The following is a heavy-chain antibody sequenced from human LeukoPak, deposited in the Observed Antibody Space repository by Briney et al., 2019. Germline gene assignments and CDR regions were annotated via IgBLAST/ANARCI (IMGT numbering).Heavy chain of an antibody. CDR3: ARRWVYDKRAFDA. J-gene: IGHJ3*01. CDR1: GGSISSYY. D-gene: IGHD3-16*01. Sequence: PSETLSLTCTVSGGSISSYYWSWIRQPPGKGLEWIGYIYYSGNTNYNPSLKSRVTISVDTSNNQFSLRLSSVTAADTAVYYCARRWVYDKRAFDAWGQGTMVTVSS. CDR2: IYYSGNT. V-gene: IGHV4-59*08.